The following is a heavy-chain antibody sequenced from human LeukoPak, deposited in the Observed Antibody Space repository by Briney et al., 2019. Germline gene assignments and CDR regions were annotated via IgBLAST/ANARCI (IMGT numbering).Heavy chain of an antibody. CDR1: GGSISSYY. CDR2: IYYSGST. D-gene: IGHD2-2*01. CDR3: ACVPAAIPYYFDY. V-gene: IGHV4-59*08. Sequence: SETLSLTCTASGGSISSYYWSWIRQPPGKGLEWIGYIYYSGSTNYNPSLKSRVTISVDTSKNQFSLKLSSVTAADTAVYYCACVPAAIPYYFDYWGQGTLVTVSS. J-gene: IGHJ4*02.